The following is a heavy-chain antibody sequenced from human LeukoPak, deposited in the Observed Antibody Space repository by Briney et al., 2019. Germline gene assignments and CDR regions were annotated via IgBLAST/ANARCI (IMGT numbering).Heavy chain of an antibody. J-gene: IGHJ4*02. V-gene: IGHV4-59*12. Sequence: SETLSLTCTVSGGSISSYYWSWIRQPPGKGLEWIRYIYYSGSTNYNPSLKSRVTISVDTSKNQFSLKLSSVTAADTAVYYCAREGTMVRGVIGYWGQGTLVTVSS. CDR1: GGSISSYY. CDR3: AREGTMVRGVIGY. CDR2: IYYSGST. D-gene: IGHD3-10*01.